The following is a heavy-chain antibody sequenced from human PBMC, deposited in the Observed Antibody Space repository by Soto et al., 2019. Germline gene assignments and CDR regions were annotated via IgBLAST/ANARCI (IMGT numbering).Heavy chain of an antibody. J-gene: IGHJ4*02. V-gene: IGHV4-31*03. CDR1: AGYISSVGYY. CDR2: IYYTGTT. D-gene: IGHD3-3*01. Sequence: TLSLTCTVSAGYISSVGYYWAWIRQHPGEGPEWIGNIYYTGTTNYKPSQESRVTITLDRSKNQFYLELTSVTAADTAVYYCARVYDFWSGYGPFDFWGQGSLVTVSS. CDR3: ARVYDFWSGYGPFDF.